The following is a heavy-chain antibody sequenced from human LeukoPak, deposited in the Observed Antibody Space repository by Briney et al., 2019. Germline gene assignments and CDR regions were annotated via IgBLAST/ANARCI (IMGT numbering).Heavy chain of an antibody. J-gene: IGHJ3*02. Sequence: SETLSLTCTVSGGSISSYYWSWIRQLPGKGLEWIGYIYNSGSTNYNPSLKSRVTISVDTSKNQFSLKLSSVTAADTAVYYCARDRTYHHDSSGYYHAFDIWGQGTMVTVSS. CDR3: ARDRTYHHDSSGYYHAFDI. D-gene: IGHD3-22*01. V-gene: IGHV4-59*01. CDR1: GGSISSYY. CDR2: IYNSGST.